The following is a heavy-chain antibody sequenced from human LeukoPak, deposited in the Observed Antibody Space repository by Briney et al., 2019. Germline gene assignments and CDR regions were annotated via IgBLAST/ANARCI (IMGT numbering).Heavy chain of an antibody. Sequence: SETLSLTCTVSGGSISSGSYYWSWIRQPAGKGLEWIGRIYTSGSTNYNPSLKSRVTISVDTSKNQFSLKLSSVTAADTAVYYCARDRVVVPAATFRQNYYYYYMDVWGKGTTVTISS. J-gene: IGHJ6*03. D-gene: IGHD2-2*01. CDR3: ARDRVVVPAATFRQNYYYYYMDV. CDR2: IYTSGST. V-gene: IGHV4-61*02. CDR1: GGSISSGSYY.